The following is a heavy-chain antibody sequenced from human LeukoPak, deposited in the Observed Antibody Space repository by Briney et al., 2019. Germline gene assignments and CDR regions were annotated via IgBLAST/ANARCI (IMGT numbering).Heavy chain of an antibody. CDR1: GFTFSSYS. J-gene: IGHJ6*02. CDR2: ISSSSSYI. Sequence: GGSLRLSCAASGFTFSSYSMNWVRQAPGKGLEWVSSISSSSSYIYYADSVKGRFTISRDNAKNSLYLQMNGLRAEDTAVYYCAREGTPNGMDVWGQGTTVTVSS. CDR3: AREGTPNGMDV. V-gene: IGHV3-21*01.